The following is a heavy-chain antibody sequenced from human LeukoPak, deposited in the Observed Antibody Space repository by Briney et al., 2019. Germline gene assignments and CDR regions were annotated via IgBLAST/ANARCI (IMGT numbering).Heavy chain of an antibody. CDR3: AKDMGSGYSSGWYSFDY. Sequence: PGRSLRLSCAASGFTFDDYAMHWVRQAPGKGLEWVSGISWNSGSIGYADSVKGRFTISRDNAKNSLYPQMNSLRAEDTALYYCAKDMGSGYSSGWYSFDYWGQGTLVTVSS. V-gene: IGHV3-9*01. D-gene: IGHD6-19*01. J-gene: IGHJ4*02. CDR1: GFTFDDYA. CDR2: ISWNSGSI.